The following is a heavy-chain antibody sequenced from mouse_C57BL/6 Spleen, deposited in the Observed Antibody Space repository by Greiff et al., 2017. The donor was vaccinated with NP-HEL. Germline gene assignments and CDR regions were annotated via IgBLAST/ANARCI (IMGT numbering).Heavy chain of an antibody. CDR2: ISSGSSTI. CDR3: ARTYSKHDAMDY. J-gene: IGHJ4*01. D-gene: IGHD2-5*01. CDR1: GFTFSDYG. V-gene: IGHV5-17*01. Sequence: DVKLVESGGGLVKPGGSLKLSCAASGFTFSDYGMHWVRQAPEKGLEWVAYISSGSSTIYYADTVKGRFTISRDNAKNTLFLQMTSLRSEDTAMYYCARTYSKHDAMDYWGQGTSVTVSS.